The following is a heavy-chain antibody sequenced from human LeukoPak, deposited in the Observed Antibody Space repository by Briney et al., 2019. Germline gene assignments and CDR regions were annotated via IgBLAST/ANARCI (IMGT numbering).Heavy chain of an antibody. Sequence: GASVKVSCKASGYTFTGYYMHWVRQAPGQGLEWMGWINPNSGGTNYAQKFQGRVTMTRDTSISTAYMELSRLRSDDTAVYYCARALITIFGVVDYWGQGTLVTVSS. CDR1: GYTFTGYY. V-gene: IGHV1-2*02. D-gene: IGHD3-3*01. CDR3: ARALITIFGVVDY. CDR2: INPNSGGT. J-gene: IGHJ4*02.